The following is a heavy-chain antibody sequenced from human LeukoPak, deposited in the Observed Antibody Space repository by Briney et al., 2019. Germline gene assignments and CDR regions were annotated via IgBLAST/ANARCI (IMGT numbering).Heavy chain of an antibody. CDR3: AKDPRRYSSSWYYFDY. J-gene: IGHJ4*02. CDR2: ISWNSGST. D-gene: IGHD6-13*01. Sequence: PGGSLRLSCAASGFTFDDYAMHWVRQAPGKGLEWVSGISWNSGSTGYADSVKGRFTISRDNAKNSLYLQMNSLRAEDTALYYCAKDPRRYSSSWYYFDYWGQGTLVTVSS. V-gene: IGHV3-9*01. CDR1: GFTFDDYA.